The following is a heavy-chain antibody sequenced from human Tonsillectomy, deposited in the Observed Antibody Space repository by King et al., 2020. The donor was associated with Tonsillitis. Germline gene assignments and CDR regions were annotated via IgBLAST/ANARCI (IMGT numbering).Heavy chain of an antibody. J-gene: IGHJ6*02. D-gene: IGHD5-24*01. CDR3: ARGEERDYYYGMDV. Sequence: VQLVESGGGLVQPGGSLRLSCAASGFTFSSYWMHWVRQAPGKGLVWVSHINSDGSSTNYADSVKGRFTISRDNAKNTLYLQMNSLRAEDTAVYYCARGEERDYYYGMDVWGQGTTVTVSS. V-gene: IGHV3-74*01. CDR1: GFTFSSYW. CDR2: INSDGSST.